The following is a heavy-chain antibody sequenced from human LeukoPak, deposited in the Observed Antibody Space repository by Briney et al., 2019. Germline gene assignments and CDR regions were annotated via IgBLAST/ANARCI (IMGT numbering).Heavy chain of an antibody. Sequence: ASVKVSCKASGGTFSSYAISWVRQAPGQGLEWMGGIIPIFGTANYAQKFQGRVTITTDESTSTAYMELSSLRSEDTAVYYCASPTYDYGDPLDYWGQGTLVTVSS. CDR2: IIPIFGTA. D-gene: IGHD4-17*01. V-gene: IGHV1-69*05. J-gene: IGHJ4*02. CDR1: GGTFSSYA. CDR3: ASPTYDYGDPLDY.